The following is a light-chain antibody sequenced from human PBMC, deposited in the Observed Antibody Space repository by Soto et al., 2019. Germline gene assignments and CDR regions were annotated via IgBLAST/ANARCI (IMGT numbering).Light chain of an antibody. CDR2: GAS. V-gene: IGKV3-15*01. Sequence: EIVMTQSPATLSVSPGERATLSCRASQSVSSNLAWYQQKPGQAPRLLLYGASTRATGIPARFSGSGSGTELTLTISSLQSEDFAVYYCQQYNNWPLTFGGGTKVEIK. CDR1: QSVSSN. J-gene: IGKJ4*01. CDR3: QQYNNWPLT.